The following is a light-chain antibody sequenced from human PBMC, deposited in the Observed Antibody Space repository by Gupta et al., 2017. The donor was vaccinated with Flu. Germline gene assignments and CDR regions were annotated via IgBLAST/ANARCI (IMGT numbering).Light chain of an antibody. CDR1: SNNVGHQG. Sequence: NSNNVGHQGAAWLQQHQGHPPKLLSSRNNNRPSGISERFSASRSGNTASLTVSGLQPEDEADYYCSAWDTILNALVFGPGTKVTVL. J-gene: IGLJ1*01. CDR2: RNN. CDR3: SAWDTILNALV. V-gene: IGLV10-54*04.